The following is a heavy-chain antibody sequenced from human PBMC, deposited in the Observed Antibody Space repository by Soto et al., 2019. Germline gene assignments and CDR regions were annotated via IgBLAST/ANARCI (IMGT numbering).Heavy chain of an antibody. CDR1: GFTFSSYG. D-gene: IGHD5-18*01. V-gene: IGHV3-33*01. CDR3: ARDMNVRVDTAADY. J-gene: IGHJ4*02. CDR2: IWYDGSNK. Sequence: QVQLVESGGGAVQPGRSLRLSCAASGFTFSSYGMHWVRQAPGKGLEWVAVIWYDGSNKYYADSVKGRFTISRDNSKNTLYLQMNSLRAEDTAVYYCARDMNVRVDTAADYWGQGTLVTVSS.